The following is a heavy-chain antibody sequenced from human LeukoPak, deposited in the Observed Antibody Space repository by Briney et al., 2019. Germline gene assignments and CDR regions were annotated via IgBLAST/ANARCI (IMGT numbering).Heavy chain of an antibody. CDR2: ISAYNGNT. CDR3: ARALRGLSNLDY. Sequence: ASVKVSCKASGYTFTSYGISWVRQAPGQGLEWMGWISAYNGNTNYAQKLQGRVTMTTDTSTSIAYMELRSLRSDDTAVYYCARALRGLSNLDYWGQGTLVTVSS. V-gene: IGHV1-18*01. CDR1: GYTFTSYG. D-gene: IGHD4-17*01. J-gene: IGHJ4*02.